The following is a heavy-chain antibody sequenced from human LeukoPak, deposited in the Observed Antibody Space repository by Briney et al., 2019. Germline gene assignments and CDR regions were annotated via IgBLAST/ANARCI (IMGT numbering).Heavy chain of an antibody. CDR1: GFTFRNYW. D-gene: IGHD3-22*01. V-gene: IGHV3-7*01. CDR2: IKQDGSEK. CDR3: ARVPTYDSSGYYAFDI. Sequence: GGSLRLSCAASGFTFRNYWMSWVRQAPGKGLEWVANIKQDGSEKYYVDSVKGRFTISRDNAKNSLYLQMNSLRAEDTAVYYCARVPTYDSSGYYAFDIWGQGTMVTVSS. J-gene: IGHJ3*02.